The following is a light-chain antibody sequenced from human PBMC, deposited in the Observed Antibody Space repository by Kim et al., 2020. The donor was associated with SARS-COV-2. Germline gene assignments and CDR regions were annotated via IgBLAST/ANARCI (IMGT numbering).Light chain of an antibody. Sequence: ASVGDRVTITCRASQGVSSCLAWYQQKPGKAPKLLIYKASSLESGVPSRFSGSGSGTEFTLTISSLQPDDFATYYCQQYNSYSPPTFGQGTKLEI. J-gene: IGKJ1*01. V-gene: IGKV1-5*03. CDR2: KAS. CDR1: QGVSSC. CDR3: QQYNSYSPPT.